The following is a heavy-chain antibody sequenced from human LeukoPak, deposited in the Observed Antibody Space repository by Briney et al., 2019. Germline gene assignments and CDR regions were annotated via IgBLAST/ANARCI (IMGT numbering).Heavy chain of an antibody. V-gene: IGHV3-7*01. D-gene: IGHD3-22*01. CDR1: GFTFSSYW. CDR3: ATDDNSGSDY. CDR2: IKRDGSEK. Sequence: GGSLRLSCAASGFTFSSYWMCWVRQAPGKGLEWVANIKRDGSEKYYEDSVKGRFTISRDNAKNSLYLQMDSLRAEDTAVYYCATDDNSGSDYWGQGTLVTVSS. J-gene: IGHJ4*02.